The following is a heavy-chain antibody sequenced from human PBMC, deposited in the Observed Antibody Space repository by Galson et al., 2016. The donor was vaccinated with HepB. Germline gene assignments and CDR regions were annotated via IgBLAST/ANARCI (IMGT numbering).Heavy chain of an antibody. D-gene: IGHD3-22*01. Sequence: SLRLSCAASGFTFSSYGMHWVRQAPGKGLEWVAVIWYDGSNKYYADSVKGRFTISRYNSQNTLYLQMNSLRAEDTAVYYCAKEANYYDNSGYYPDYWGQGTLVTVSS. J-gene: IGHJ4*02. V-gene: IGHV3-33*06. CDR2: IWYDGSNK. CDR3: AKEANYYDNSGYYPDY. CDR1: GFTFSSYG.